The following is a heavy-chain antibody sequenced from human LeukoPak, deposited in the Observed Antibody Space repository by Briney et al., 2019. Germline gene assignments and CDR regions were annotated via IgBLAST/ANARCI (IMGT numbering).Heavy chain of an antibody. CDR2: TYYRSKWYN. D-gene: IGHD3-10*01. Sequence: SQTLSLTCAISGDSVSSNSAAWNWIRQSPSRGLEWLGRTYYRSKWYNDYAVSVKSRVTINPDTSKNQFSLQLNSVTPEDTAVYYCARAGFYGSRSYYNFYYYYMDLWGKGTTVTVSS. CDR1: GDSVSSNSAA. V-gene: IGHV6-1*01. J-gene: IGHJ6*03. CDR3: ARAGFYGSRSYYNFYYYYMDL.